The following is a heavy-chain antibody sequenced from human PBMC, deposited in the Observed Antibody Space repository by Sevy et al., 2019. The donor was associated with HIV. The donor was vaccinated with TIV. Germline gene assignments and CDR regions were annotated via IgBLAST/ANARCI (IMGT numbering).Heavy chain of an antibody. J-gene: IGHJ4*02. Sequence: GGSLRLSCAASGFTFSSYSMNWVRQAPGKGLEWVSSISSSSSYIYYADSVKGRFTISRDNAKNSLYLQMNSLRAEDTAVYYCARGGGYDYDDQNPFDYWGQGTLVTVSS. V-gene: IGHV3-21*01. CDR3: ARGGGYDYDDQNPFDY. CDR2: ISSSSSYI. CDR1: GFTFSSYS. D-gene: IGHD5-12*01.